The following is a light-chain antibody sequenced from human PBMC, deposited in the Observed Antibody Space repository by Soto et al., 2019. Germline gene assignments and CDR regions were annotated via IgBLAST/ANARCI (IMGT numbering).Light chain of an antibody. J-gene: IGKJ4*01. V-gene: IGKV3-20*01. CDR2: GAS. CDR3: QQHSSSPALT. Sequence: EIVLTQSPGTLSSSPGERATLSCRASQSLSGSHLAWYQQSPGQAPRLLVYGASTRATDIPDRFTGSGSGTDFFLTISRLEPEDFAVYYCQQHSSSPALTFGGGTKVDIK. CDR1: QSLSGSH.